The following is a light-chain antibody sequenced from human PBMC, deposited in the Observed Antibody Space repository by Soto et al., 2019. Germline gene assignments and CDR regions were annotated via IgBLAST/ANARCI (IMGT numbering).Light chain of an antibody. CDR3: QHYNNWPIT. CDR2: GTS. V-gene: IGKV1-27*01. Sequence: DIQMTQSPSSLSASVGDRVTITCRASQGISNYLAWYQQKPGKVPRLLIYGTSTRATGVPARFSGSGSGTDFTLTISSLQAADFAVYHCQHYNNWPITFGQGTRLEIK. CDR1: QGISNY. J-gene: IGKJ5*01.